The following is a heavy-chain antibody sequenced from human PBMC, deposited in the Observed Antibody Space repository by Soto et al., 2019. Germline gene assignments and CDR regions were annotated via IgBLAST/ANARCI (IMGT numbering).Heavy chain of an antibody. Sequence: PGGSLRLSCTASGFTFSSYAMHWVRQAPGKGLEWVAVISYDGSNKYYADSVKGRFTISRDNSTTTLYLQMNSLRAEDTALYYCARDLAAAGTSLFAYYYGMDVWGQGTTVTVSS. CDR1: GFTFSSYA. D-gene: IGHD6-13*01. CDR3: ARDLAAAGTSLFAYYYGMDV. J-gene: IGHJ6*02. V-gene: IGHV3-30-3*01. CDR2: ISYDGSNK.